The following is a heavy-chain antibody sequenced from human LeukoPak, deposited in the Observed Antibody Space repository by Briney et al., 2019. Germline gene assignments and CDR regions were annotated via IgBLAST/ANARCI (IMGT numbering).Heavy chain of an antibody. J-gene: IGHJ4*02. V-gene: IGHV5-51*01. D-gene: IGHD4-11*01. CDR1: GYHFTSYW. Sequence: GESLKISCKGSGYHFTSYWIGWVRQMPGKGLEWMGIIYPGDSYTRYSPSFQGQVTISADKSISTAYLQWSSLKASDTAMYYCARSHYSHGFDYWGQGTLVTVSS. CDR3: ARSHYSHGFDY. CDR2: IYPGDSYT.